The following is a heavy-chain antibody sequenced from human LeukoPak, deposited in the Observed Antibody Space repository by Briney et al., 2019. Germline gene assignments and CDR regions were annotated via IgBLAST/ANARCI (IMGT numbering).Heavy chain of an antibody. J-gene: IGHJ4*02. CDR1: GGSISSYY. CDR3: ARDHTYSSSWYGLDY. Sequence: SETLSLTCTVSGGSISSYYWSWIRQPPGKGLEWIGYIYYSGSTNYNPSLKSRVTISVDTSKNQFSLKLSSVTAADTAVYYCARDHTYSSSWYGLDYWGQGTLVTVSS. V-gene: IGHV4-59*12. D-gene: IGHD6-13*01. CDR2: IYYSGST.